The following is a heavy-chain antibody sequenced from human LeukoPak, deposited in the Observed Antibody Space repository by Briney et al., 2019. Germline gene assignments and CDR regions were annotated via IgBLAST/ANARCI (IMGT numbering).Heavy chain of an antibody. CDR2: IYYSGST. J-gene: IGHJ4*02. CDR1: GGSISNYY. Sequence: SETLSLTCTVSGGSISNYYRSWIRQPPGKGLEWIGYIYYSGSTNYNPSLKSRVTISVDTSKNQFSLKLTSVTAADTAVYYCARTSLADYWGQGTLVTVSS. V-gene: IGHV4-59*01. CDR3: ARTSLADY.